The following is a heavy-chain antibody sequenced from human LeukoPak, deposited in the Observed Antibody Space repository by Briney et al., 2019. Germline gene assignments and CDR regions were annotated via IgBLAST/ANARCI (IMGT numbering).Heavy chain of an antibody. CDR2: ISSTSAYI. V-gene: IGHV3-21*04. CDR3: ARDRDSDFWSGFGY. D-gene: IGHD3-3*01. Sequence: PGGSLRLSCGGSGFALKSYSLTWVRQAPGKGLEWVSSISSTSAYIHYADSVKGRFTISRDNVDNVVYLEMNGLRAEDTAVYYCARDRDSDFWSGFGYWGQGTLVTVSS. J-gene: IGHJ4*02. CDR1: GFALKSYS.